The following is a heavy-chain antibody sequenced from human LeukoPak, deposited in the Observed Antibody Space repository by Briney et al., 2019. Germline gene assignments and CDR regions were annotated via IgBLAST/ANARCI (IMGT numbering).Heavy chain of an antibody. D-gene: IGHD3-10*01. J-gene: IGHJ4*02. CDR1: GSTFSSYA. V-gene: IGHV3-23*01. CDR2: ISGSGGST. Sequence: GGSLRLSCAASGSTFSSYAMSWVRQAPGKGLEWVSAISGSGGSTYYADSVKGRFTISRDNSKNTLYLQMNSLRAEDTAVYYCAKRASHYYGSGSYYEDYWGQGTLVTVSS. CDR3: AKRASHYYGSGSYYEDY.